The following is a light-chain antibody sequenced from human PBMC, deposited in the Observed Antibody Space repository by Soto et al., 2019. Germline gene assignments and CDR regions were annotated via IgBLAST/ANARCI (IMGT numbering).Light chain of an antibody. Sequence: QSVLAQPASVSGSPGQSVTISCTGPRSDIGDSNFISWYQQSPGKAPRLLIYEVSNRPSGVSRRFSGSKAGNTASLTISGLLEDDEADYFCASFRSGTILVFGSGTKVTVL. V-gene: IGLV2-14*01. CDR3: ASFRSGTILV. J-gene: IGLJ1*01. CDR2: EVS. CDR1: RSDIGDSNF.